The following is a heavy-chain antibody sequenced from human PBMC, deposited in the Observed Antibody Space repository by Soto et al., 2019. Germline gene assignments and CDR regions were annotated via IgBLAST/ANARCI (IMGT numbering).Heavy chain of an antibody. CDR1: GFTFSSYA. CDR2: ISYDGSNK. V-gene: IGHV3-30-3*01. D-gene: IGHD6-19*01. J-gene: IGHJ4*02. CDR3: ARGGSGWSLDYFDY. Sequence: QVQLVESGGGVVQPGRSLRLSCAASGFTFSSYAMHWVRQAPGKGLEWVAVISYDGSNKYYADSVKGRFTISRDNSKNTLYLQMNSLRAEDTPVYYCARGGSGWSLDYFDYWGQGTLVTVSS.